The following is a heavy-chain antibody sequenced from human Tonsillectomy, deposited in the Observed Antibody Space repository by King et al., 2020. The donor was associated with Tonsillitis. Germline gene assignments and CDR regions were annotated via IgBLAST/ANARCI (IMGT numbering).Heavy chain of an antibody. D-gene: IGHD4-23*01. CDR3: ARDEPLYDYDGYYYYMDV. CDR1: GFTFSTYS. V-gene: IGHV3-21*01. Sequence: VQLVESGGGLVRPGGSLRLSCAASGFTFSTYSMNWVRQAPGKGLEWVSSISSSSSYIYYADSVKGRFNISRDNAKNSLYLQMNSLRAEDTAVYYCARDEPLYDYDGYYYYMDVWGKGTTVTVSS. CDR2: ISSSSSYI. J-gene: IGHJ6*03.